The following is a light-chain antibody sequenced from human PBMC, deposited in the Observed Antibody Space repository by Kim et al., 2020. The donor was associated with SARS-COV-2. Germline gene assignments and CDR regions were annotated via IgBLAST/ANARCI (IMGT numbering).Light chain of an antibody. CDR1: KNISSY. CDR3: QQRYSTPLIT. CDR2: AAA. J-gene: IGKJ5*01. V-gene: IGKV1-39*01. Sequence: AVGDKVTITSRESKNISSYLNWCQQQPGEAPKLLIYAAASMQKRGPSRISGGGSGTDFTLTISSLQPEDFATYYYQQRYSTPLITFGQGTRLEIK.